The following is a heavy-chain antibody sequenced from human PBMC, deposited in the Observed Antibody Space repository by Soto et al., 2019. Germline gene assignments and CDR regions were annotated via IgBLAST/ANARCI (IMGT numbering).Heavy chain of an antibody. J-gene: IGHJ6*02. CDR3: ARERAIFGVVIRPQGMDV. V-gene: IGHV1-18*01. CDR2: ISAYNGNT. CDR1: GYTFIDYY. D-gene: IGHD3-3*01. Sequence: ASVKVSCKASGYTFIDYYIHWVRQAPGQGLEWMGWISAYNGNTNYAQKLQGRVTMTTDTSTSTAYMELRSLRSDDTAVYYCARERAIFGVVIRPQGMDVWGQGTTVTVSS.